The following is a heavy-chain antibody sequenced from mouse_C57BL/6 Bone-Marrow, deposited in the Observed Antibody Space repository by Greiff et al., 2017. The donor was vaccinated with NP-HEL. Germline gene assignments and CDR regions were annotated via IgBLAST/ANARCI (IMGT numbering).Heavy chain of an antibody. Sequence: EVQLQQSGPVLVKPGASVKMSCKASGYTFTDYYMNWVKQSHGKSLEWIGVINPYNGGTSYNQKFKGKATLTVDKSSSTAYMELNSLTSEDSAVYYCADYGPHYYAMDYWGQGTSVTVSS. D-gene: IGHD1-1*02. CDR2: INPYNGGT. V-gene: IGHV1-19*01. CDR3: ADYGPHYYAMDY. CDR1: GYTFTDYY. J-gene: IGHJ4*01.